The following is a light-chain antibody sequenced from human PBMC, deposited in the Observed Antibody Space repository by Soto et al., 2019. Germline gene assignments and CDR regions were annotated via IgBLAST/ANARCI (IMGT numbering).Light chain of an antibody. J-gene: IGKJ2*01. V-gene: IGKV3-20*01. CDR3: QQYGDSPET. Sequence: EIVLTQSPGTLSLFPGERATLSCRASQSVRSSYLAWYQGKPGQAPRLLIHAATRRATGIADRFSGSGSGTDFTLTISRLEPEDFAVYYWQQYGDSPETFGQGTKVEIK. CDR1: QSVRSSY. CDR2: AAT.